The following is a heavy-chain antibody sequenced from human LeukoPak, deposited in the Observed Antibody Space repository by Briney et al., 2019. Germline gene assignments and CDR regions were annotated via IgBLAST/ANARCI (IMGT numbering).Heavy chain of an antibody. Sequence: VASVNVSCTASGYTFTSYGISWVRQAPGQGLEWMGWISAYNGNTNYAQKLQSRVTMTTDTSTSTAYMELRSLRSDDTAVYYRARSRAGSYAPFDYWGQGTLVNVSP. CDR1: GYTFTSYG. CDR3: ARSRAGSYAPFDY. D-gene: IGHD2-2*01. J-gene: IGHJ4*02. V-gene: IGHV1-18*01. CDR2: ISAYNGNT.